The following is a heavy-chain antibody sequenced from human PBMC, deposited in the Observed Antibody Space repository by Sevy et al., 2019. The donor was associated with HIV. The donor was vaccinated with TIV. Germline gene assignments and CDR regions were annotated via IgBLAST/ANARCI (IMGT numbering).Heavy chain of an antibody. J-gene: IGHJ4*02. Sequence: ASVKVSCKVSGGTFSSYGISWVRQAPGQGLEWMGGIIPIFVTTHYAQQFQGRVGITADESTRTVYMEVSSLRSEDTAVYYCARDGEYSTSWSDRYYFDYWGQGTLVTVSS. CDR2: IIPIFVTT. V-gene: IGHV1-69*13. D-gene: IGHD6-13*01. CDR3: ARDGEYSTSWSDRYYFDY. CDR1: GGTFSSYG.